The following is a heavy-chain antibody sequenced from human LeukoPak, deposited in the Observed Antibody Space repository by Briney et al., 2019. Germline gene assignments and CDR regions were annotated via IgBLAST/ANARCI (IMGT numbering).Heavy chain of an antibody. D-gene: IGHD3-10*01. J-gene: IGHJ4*02. CDR2: IYHSGST. CDR1: GGFISSSNW. V-gene: IGHV4-4*02. CDR3: ARDNGSGSYYNPFDY. Sequence: SETLTLTCGVSGGFISSSNWWSWVRQPPGKGLEWIGEIYHSGSTNYNPSLKSRVTISVDKSKNQFSLKLSSVTAADTDVYYCARDNGSGSYYNPFDYWGQGTLVTVSS.